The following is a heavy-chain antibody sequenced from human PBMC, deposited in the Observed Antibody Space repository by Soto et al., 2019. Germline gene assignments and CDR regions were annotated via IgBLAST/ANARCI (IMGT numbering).Heavy chain of an antibody. CDR3: ARAQYSRSWYGGGIDY. CDR1: GGSFSGYY. J-gene: IGHJ4*02. D-gene: IGHD6-13*01. CDR2: INHSGST. V-gene: IGHV4-34*01. Sequence: QVQLQQWGAGLLKPSETLSLTCAVYGGSFSGYYWSWIRQPPGKGLEWIGEINHSGSTNYNPSLKSRATISVDTSKNQFSLKLSSVTAADTAVYYCARAQYSRSWYGGGIDYWGQGTLVTVSS.